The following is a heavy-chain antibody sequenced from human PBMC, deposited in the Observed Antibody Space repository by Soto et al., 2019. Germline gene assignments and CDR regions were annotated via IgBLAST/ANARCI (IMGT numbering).Heavy chain of an antibody. CDR1: GDTFNFYT. CDR3: ATSYGSGYRAFDF. CDR2: FNPILTMS. D-gene: IGHD3-10*01. Sequence: GASVKVSCKASGDTFNFYTINWVRQAPGLGLEWMGRFNPILTMSNYAQKFEGRVRITADKSTSTAYMELSRLRAEDTAMYYCATSYGSGYRAFDFCGQGALATVS. J-gene: IGHJ4*02. V-gene: IGHV1-69*02.